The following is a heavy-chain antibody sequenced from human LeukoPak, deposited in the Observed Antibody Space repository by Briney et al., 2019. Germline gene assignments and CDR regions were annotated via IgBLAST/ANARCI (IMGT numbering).Heavy chain of an antibody. J-gene: IGHJ6*02. CDR2: IYSGGST. Sequence: GGSLRLSCAASGFTVSSNYMSWVRQAPGKGLEWVSVIYSGGSTYYADSVKGRFTIPRDNSKNTLYLQMNSLRAEDTAVYYCARSGSDYYYGMDVWGQGTTVTVSS. CDR1: GFTVSSNY. D-gene: IGHD3-10*01. CDR3: ARSGSDYYYGMDV. V-gene: IGHV3-53*01.